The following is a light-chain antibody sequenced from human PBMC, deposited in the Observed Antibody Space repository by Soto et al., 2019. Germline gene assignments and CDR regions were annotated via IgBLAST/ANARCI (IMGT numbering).Light chain of an antibody. J-gene: IGKJ1*01. CDR1: QSISTY. CDR3: QQSYGSPPWT. CDR2: RSS. Sequence: DIQMTQSPSSLSASVGDRVTISCRASQSISTYLNWYQQKPGTAPRLLIYRSSSVKSGVPPRFSGSGSGRDVTLTISSLRPEDIATYVCQQSYGSPPWTFGQGTKVEVK. V-gene: IGKV1-39*01.